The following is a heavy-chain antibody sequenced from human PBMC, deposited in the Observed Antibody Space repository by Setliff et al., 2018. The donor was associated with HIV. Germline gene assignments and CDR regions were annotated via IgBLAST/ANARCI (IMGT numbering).Heavy chain of an antibody. D-gene: IGHD6-13*01. J-gene: IGHJ4*02. CDR1: GGSININNYY. CDR2: IYYSGAT. V-gene: IGHV4-39*01. Sequence: SETLSLTCTVSGGSININNYYWGWIRQPPGKGLEWIGSIYYSGATYYKPSLKSRLTIAIDTSKNQFSLKLSSVTAADTAVYYCARRELSIAAAGTYSDYWGQGTLVTVSS. CDR3: ARRELSIAAAGTYSDY.